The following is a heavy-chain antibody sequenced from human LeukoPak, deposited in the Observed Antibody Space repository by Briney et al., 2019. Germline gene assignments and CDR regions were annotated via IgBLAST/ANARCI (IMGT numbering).Heavy chain of an antibody. CDR2: INPNSGAT. D-gene: IGHD1-26*01. Sequence: VSVKVSCKASGYTFTDYYIHWVRQAPGQGLEWMGWINPNSGATNSAQKFQGRVTMTWDTSISTAYLELSRLRFDDTAVYYCARASGSYYGLMNYWGQGTLVTVSS. V-gene: IGHV1-2*02. J-gene: IGHJ4*02. CDR1: GYTFTDYY. CDR3: ARASGSYYGLMNY.